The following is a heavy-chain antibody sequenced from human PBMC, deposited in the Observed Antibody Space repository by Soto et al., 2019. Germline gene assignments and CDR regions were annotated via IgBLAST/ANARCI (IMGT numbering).Heavy chain of an antibody. D-gene: IGHD2-2*01. CDR3: AKVWPLRDCTSTSCLGAFDI. V-gene: IGHV3-23*01. Sequence: EEQLLESGGGLVQPGGSLRLSCAASAFTFRSYAMSWVRQAPGKGLEWVSAITASADTTYYADSVKGRFTISRDNSKNTLYLRMNSLRAEDTAVYYCAKVWPLRDCTSTSCLGAFDIWGQGTMVTVS. CDR2: ITASADTT. J-gene: IGHJ3*02. CDR1: AFTFRSYA.